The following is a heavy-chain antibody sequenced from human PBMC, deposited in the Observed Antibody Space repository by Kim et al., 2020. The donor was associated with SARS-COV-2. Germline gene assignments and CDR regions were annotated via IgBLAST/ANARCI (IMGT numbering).Heavy chain of an antibody. Sequence: GGSLRLSCAASGFTFSNYFMHWVRQVPGKGLVWLARINFDGSDTTYADSVRGRFTISSDNAKNMQYLQLNSLIVDDPALYYCVTKCHGGVYSCTCEFDY. V-gene: IGHV3-74*03. D-gene: IGHD6-6*01. J-gene: IGHJ4*01. CDR3: VTKCHGGVYSCTCEFDY. CDR2: INFDGSDT. CDR1: GFTFSNYF.